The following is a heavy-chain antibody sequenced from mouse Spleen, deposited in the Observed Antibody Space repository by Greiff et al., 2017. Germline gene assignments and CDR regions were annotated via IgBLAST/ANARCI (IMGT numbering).Heavy chain of an antibody. Sequence: EVKLVESGGGLVKPGGSLKLSCAASGFTFSDYGMHWVRQAPEKGLEWFAYISSGSSTLYYADTVKGRFTISRDNAKNTLFLQMTSLRFEDTAMYYCARAYYGSSYYFDYWGQGTTLTVSS. V-gene: IGHV5-17*01. CDR3: ARAYYGSSYYFDY. CDR1: GFTFSDYG. CDR2: ISSGSSTL. J-gene: IGHJ2*01. D-gene: IGHD1-1*01.